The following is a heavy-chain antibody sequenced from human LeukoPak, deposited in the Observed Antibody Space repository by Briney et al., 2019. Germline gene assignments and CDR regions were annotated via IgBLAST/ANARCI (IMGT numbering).Heavy chain of an antibody. J-gene: IGHJ4*02. CDR2: IRYDASNK. D-gene: IGHD3-10*01. CDR1: GFTFSRYW. CDR3: AKDGNFRVPGED. Sequence: GSLRLSCAASGFTFSRYWMSWIRQAPDKGLEWVAFIRYDASNKYYADAVKGRFTISRDNSKNILYLQMNSLKTEDTAVYYCAKDGNFRVPGEDWGQGTLVTVSS. V-gene: IGHV3-30*02.